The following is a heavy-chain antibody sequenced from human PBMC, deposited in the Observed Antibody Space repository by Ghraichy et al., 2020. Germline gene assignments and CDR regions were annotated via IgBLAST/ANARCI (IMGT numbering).Heavy chain of an antibody. V-gene: IGHV3-7*01. CDR1: GFTFSSYW. CDR3: AREGVRGVKPYYYYGMDV. J-gene: IGHJ6*02. D-gene: IGHD3-10*01. CDR2: IKQDGSEK. Sequence: GGSLRLSCAASGFTFSSYWMSWVRQAPGKGLEWVANIKQDGSEKYYVDSVKGRFTISRDNAKNSLYLQMNSLRAEDTAVYYCAREGVRGVKPYYYYGMDVWGQGTTVTVSS.